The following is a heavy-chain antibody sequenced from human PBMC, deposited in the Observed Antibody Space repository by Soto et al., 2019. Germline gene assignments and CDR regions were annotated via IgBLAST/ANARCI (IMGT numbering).Heavy chain of an antibody. CDR2: IKPDESEK. D-gene: IGHD4-4*01. CDR1: GFTFSDSW. V-gene: IGHV3-7*01. Sequence: XGSLRLSCTASGFTFSDSWMTWVRQAPGKGLEWVARIKPDESEKKYADSVKGRFSISRDNAKNSMYLQMDSLRGEDTAVYYCVRGGSNYAYWGQGTLVTVSS. CDR3: VRGGSNYAY. J-gene: IGHJ1*01.